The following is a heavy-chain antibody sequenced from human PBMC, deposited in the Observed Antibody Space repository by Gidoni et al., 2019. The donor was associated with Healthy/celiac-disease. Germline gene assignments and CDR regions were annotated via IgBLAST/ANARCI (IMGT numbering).Heavy chain of an antibody. J-gene: IGHJ6*02. V-gene: IGHV3-30*18. CDR2: ISYDGSNK. CDR3: AKNRGADHVGWAYGMDV. Sequence: QVQLVESGGGVVQPGRSLRLSCAASGFTFRSYGMHWVRQAPGKGLEWVAVISYDGSNKYYADSVKGRFTISRDNSKNTLYLQMNSLRAEDTAVYYCAKNRGADHVGWAYGMDVWGQGTTVTVSS. D-gene: IGHD6-19*01. CDR1: GFTFRSYG.